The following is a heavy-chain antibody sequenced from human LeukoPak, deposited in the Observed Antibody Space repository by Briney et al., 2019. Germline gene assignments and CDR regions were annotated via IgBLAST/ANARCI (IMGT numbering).Heavy chain of an antibody. Sequence: GGSLRLSCVASDFLFYDYWMTWVRQAPGKGLEWVAKINQHGTEKNYADSVRGRFTISRDNAKNSVYLQMNTLRGEDTAVYYCARGSRPVYDFWAGWTVDYWGRGTLVTVSS. CDR1: DFLFYDYW. D-gene: IGHD3-3*01. CDR2: INQHGTEK. V-gene: IGHV3-7*04. J-gene: IGHJ4*02. CDR3: ARGSRPVYDFWAGWTVDY.